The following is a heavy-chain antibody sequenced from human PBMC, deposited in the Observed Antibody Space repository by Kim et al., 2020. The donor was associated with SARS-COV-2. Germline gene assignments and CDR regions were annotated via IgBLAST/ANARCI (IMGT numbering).Heavy chain of an antibody. CDR2: IYYSGST. CDR1: GGSISSYY. CDR3: ARDLALRGNPAYPSRLFDL. V-gene: IGHV4-59*01. J-gene: IGHJ2*01. D-gene: IGHD2-21*01. Sequence: SETLSLTCTVSGGSISSYYWSWIRQPPGKGLEWIGYIYYSGSTNYNPSLKSRVTISVDTSKNQFSLKLSSVTAADTAVYYCARDLALRGNPAYPSRLFDLWGRGTLVTVSS.